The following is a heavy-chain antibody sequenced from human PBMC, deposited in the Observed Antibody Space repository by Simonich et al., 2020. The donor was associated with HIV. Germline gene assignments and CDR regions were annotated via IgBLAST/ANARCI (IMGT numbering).Heavy chain of an antibody. J-gene: IGHJ2*01. CDR1: GFTVSTNY. CDR2: IYSGGST. Sequence: EVQLVESGGGLIQPGGSLRLSCAASGFTVSTNYMSWVRQAPGKGLEWVSSIYSGGSTCYADPVKGRFTISRDNSKNTLYLQINSLRAGDTAVYYCARVGYYGSGTFDLWGRGTLVTVSS. D-gene: IGHD3-10*01. V-gene: IGHV3-53*01. CDR3: ARVGYYGSGTFDL.